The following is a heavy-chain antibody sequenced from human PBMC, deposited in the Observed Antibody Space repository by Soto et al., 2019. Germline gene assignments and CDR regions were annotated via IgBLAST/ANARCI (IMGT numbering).Heavy chain of an antibody. Sequence: SETLSLTCTVSGGSISSSSYYWGWIRQPPGKGLERIGSIYYSGSTYYNPSLKSRVTISVDTSKNQFSLKLSFVTAADTAVYYCARPTSTATYDYIWGSYRPLGAFDIWGQGTMVTVSS. CDR1: GGSISSSSYY. J-gene: IGHJ3*02. CDR2: IYYSGST. D-gene: IGHD3-16*02. CDR3: ARPTSTATYDYIWGSYRPLGAFDI. V-gene: IGHV4-39*01.